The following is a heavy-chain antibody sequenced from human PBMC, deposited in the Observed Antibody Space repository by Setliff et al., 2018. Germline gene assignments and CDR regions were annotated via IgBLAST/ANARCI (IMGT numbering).Heavy chain of an antibody. D-gene: IGHD3-3*01. CDR1: GGSTSSRTYY. CDR3: ARVSGFLYVDV. V-gene: IGHV4-61*09. J-gene: IGHJ6*03. CDR2: IYTSWST. Sequence: KPSETLSLTCNVSGGSTSSRTYYWSWIRQPAGKGLEWIGHIYTSWSTNYNPSLKSRVTMSVDTTKNQFSLKLTSVTAADTAVYYCARVSGFLYVDVWGKGTTVTVS.